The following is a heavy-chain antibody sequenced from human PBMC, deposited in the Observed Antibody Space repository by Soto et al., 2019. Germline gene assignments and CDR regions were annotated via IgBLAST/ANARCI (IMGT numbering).Heavy chain of an antibody. J-gene: IGHJ4*02. Sequence: GASVKVSCKTSGGTFSTFCISWVRQAPGQGLEWMGGIIPFFGTAEXXXXFEDRITITADESTNTVYMDLRSLTSEDTXXXXXARTAPMXXXXXNYYDFWXXGALVXXSX. CDR2: IIPFFGTA. D-gene: IGHD3-10*01. CDR3: ARTAPMXXXXXNYYDF. V-gene: IGHV1-69*13. CDR1: GGTFSTFC.